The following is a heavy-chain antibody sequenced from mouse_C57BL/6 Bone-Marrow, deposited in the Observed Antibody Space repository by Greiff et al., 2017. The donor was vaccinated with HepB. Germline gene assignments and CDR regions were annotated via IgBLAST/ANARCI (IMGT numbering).Heavy chain of an antibody. Sequence: VQLQQSGAELVRPGASVKLSCTASGFTITDDYMHWVKQRPEQGLEWIGWIDPANGDTEYAPKFQGKATLTVDTSSNTAYLQLSSLTSEDTAVFSGTADDEGVGAMESGGQGTSATVSS. J-gene: IGHJ4*01. V-gene: IGHV14-4*01. CDR1: GFTITDDY. CDR2: IDPANGDT. D-gene: IGHD2-3*01. CDR3: TADDEGVGAMES.